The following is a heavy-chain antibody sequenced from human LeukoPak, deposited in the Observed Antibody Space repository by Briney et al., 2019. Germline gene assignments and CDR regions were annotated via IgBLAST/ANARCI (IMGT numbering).Heavy chain of an antibody. J-gene: IGHJ1*01. V-gene: IGHV3-74*01. CDR3: ARAPSEIGGYCPEYFRH. Sequence: GGSLRLSCEVSGFAFSAYWMSWVRQAPGKGLEWVSRIKSDGSTNYADSVKGRFTISRDNAKNTVSLQMNSLRVEDTGVYYCARAPSEIGGYCPEYFRHWGQGTLVTVSS. D-gene: IGHD2-21*01. CDR1: GFAFSAYW. CDR2: IKSDGST.